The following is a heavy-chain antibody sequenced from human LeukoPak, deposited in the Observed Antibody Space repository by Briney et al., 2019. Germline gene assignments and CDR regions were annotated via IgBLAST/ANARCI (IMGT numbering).Heavy chain of an antibody. CDR1: GFTFSSYG. CDR3: ARELAGHYYGSGSSFDY. Sequence: GGSLRLSCAASGFTFSSYGMHWVRQAPGKGLEWVANTREDGSEKYYVDSVKGRFTISRDSAKNSLYLQMNSLRAEDTAVYYCARELAGHYYGSGSSFDYWGQGTLVTVSS. J-gene: IGHJ4*02. V-gene: IGHV3-7*01. CDR2: TREDGSEK. D-gene: IGHD3-10*01.